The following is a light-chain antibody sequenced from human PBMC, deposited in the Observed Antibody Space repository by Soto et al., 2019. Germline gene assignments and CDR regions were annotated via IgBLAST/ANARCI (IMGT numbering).Light chain of an antibody. CDR2: EVN. V-gene: IGLV2-8*01. CDR1: SGDVGGYNY. J-gene: IGLJ2*01. CDR3: LSYAGTNNLV. Sequence: QSALTQPPSASGSPGQSVAISCTGTSGDVGGYNYVSWYQQHPGKAPKLMIFEVNKRPSGVPDRFSGSKSGNTASLTVSWLQAEDEAAYYCLSYAGTNNLVFGTGTKLTVL.